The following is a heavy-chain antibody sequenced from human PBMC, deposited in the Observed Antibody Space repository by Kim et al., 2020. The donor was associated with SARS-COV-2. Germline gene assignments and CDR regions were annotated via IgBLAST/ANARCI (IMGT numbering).Heavy chain of an antibody. J-gene: IGHJ6*02. D-gene: IGHD3-10*01. Sequence: SETLSLTCAVYGGSFSGYYWSWIRQPPGKGLEWIGEINHSGSTNYNPSLKSRVTISVDTSKNQFSLKLSSVTAADTAVYYCARGHYYGSGSYYRVYYYYGMDVWGQGTTVTVSS. CDR2: INHSGST. V-gene: IGHV4-34*01. CDR3: ARGHYYGSGSYYRVYYYYGMDV. CDR1: GGSFSGYY.